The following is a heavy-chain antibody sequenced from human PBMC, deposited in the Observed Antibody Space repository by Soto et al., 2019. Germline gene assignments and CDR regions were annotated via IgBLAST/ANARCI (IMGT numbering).Heavy chain of an antibody. J-gene: IGHJ4*02. CDR3: ARGVGSSWYDV. D-gene: IGHD6-13*01. CDR1: GYRFAGSY. V-gene: IGHV1-2*02. CDR2: IDPKSGGT. Sequence: ASVKVSCKASGYRFAGSYIRWVRQAPGQGLEWMGWIDPKSGGTNYAQNLQGRVTMTRDTSITTIYMEVKRLISDDTAVYYCARGVGSSWYDVWGQGTLVTVSS.